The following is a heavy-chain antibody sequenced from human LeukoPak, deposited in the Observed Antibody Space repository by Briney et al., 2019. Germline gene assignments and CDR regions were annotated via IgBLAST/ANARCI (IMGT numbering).Heavy chain of an antibody. CDR2: IYYSGST. J-gene: IGHJ4*02. V-gene: IGHV4-59*08. CDR1: GGSISSYY. Sequence: IPSETLSLTCTVSGGSISSYYWSWIRQPPGKGLEWIGYIYYSGSTNYNPSLKSRVTISVDTSKNQFSLKLSSVTAADTAVYYCARQLGPLHYFDYWSQGTLVTVSA. CDR3: ARQLGPLHYFDY.